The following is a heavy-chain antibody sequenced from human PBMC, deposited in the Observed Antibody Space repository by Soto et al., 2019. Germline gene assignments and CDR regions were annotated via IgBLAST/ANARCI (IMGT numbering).Heavy chain of an antibody. D-gene: IGHD1-26*01. Sequence: AGSLRLSCAASGFAFTDYYMSWIRQAPGKGLEWLSYISSSSDYITYADSVRGRFTISRDNAKNSLYLQMHGLRVEDTGVYFCAREVSGAYDYWGQGTVVTAPQ. J-gene: IGHJ4*02. CDR3: AREVSGAYDY. CDR2: ISSSSDYI. CDR1: GFAFTDYY. V-gene: IGHV3-11*06.